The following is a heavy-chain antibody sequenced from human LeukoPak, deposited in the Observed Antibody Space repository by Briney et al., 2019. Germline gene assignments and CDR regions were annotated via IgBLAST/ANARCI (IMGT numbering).Heavy chain of an antibody. D-gene: IGHD2-2*02. CDR1: GFTFSSYG. CDR3: AKDLGCSSTSCYTYYYYYGMDV. Sequence: GGSLRLSCAASGFTFSSYGMHWVRQAPGKGLEWVAVISYDGSNKYYADSVKGRFTISRDNSKNTLYLQMNSLRAEDTAVYYCAKDLGCSSTSCYTYYYYYGMDVRGQGTTVTVSS. V-gene: IGHV3-30*18. CDR2: ISYDGSNK. J-gene: IGHJ6*02.